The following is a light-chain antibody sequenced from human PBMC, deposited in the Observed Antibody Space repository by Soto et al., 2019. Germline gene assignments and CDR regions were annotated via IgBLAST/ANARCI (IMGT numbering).Light chain of an antibody. V-gene: IGLV1-40*01. Sequence: QSVLTQPASVSGAPGQRVTISCTGTSSNIGAGYDVHWYQQLPGTAPKLLIYGNSNRPSGVADRFSGSKSGTSASLAITGLEAEDEADYYCQSYDSSLSGWVFGGGTKLTVL. J-gene: IGLJ3*02. CDR2: GNS. CDR1: SSNIGAGYD. CDR3: QSYDSSLSGWV.